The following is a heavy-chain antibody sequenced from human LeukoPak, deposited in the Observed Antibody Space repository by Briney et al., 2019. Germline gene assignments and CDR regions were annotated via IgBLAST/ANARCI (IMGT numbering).Heavy chain of an antibody. CDR2: INSDGSST. V-gene: IGHV3-74*01. CDR3: ARVGYGGPDPFDC. CDR1: GFTFSSYW. Sequence: GGSLRLSCAASGFTFSSYWMHWVRQAPGKGLVWVSRINSDGSSTSYADSVKGRFTISRDNAKNTLYLQMNSLRAEDTAVYYCARVGYGGPDPFDCWGQGTLVTVSS. D-gene: IGHD5-12*01. J-gene: IGHJ4*02.